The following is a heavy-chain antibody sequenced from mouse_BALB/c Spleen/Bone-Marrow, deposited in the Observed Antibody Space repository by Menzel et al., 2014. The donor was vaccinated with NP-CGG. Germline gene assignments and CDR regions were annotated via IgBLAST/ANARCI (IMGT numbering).Heavy chain of an antibody. CDR1: GFDFSSYW. J-gene: IGHJ2*01. D-gene: IGHD2-1*01. V-gene: IGHV4-1*02. CDR3: ARQGYYGKGDY. CDR2: INPDSSTI. Sequence: EVKVVESGGGLVQPGGSLKLSCAASGFDFSSYWMSWVRQAPGKGLERIGEINPDSSTINYTPSLKDKFIISRDNAKNTLYLQMSKVRSEDTALYYCARQGYYGKGDYWGQGTTLTVSS.